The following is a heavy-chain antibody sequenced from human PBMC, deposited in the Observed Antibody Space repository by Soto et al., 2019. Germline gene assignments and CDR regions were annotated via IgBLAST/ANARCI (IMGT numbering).Heavy chain of an antibody. V-gene: IGHV4-31*03. CDR1: GGSISSGGYY. CDR2: IYYSGST. CDR3: ASSSGARYYDY. Sequence: QVQLQESGPGLVKPSQTLSLTCTVSGGSISSGGYYWSWIRQHPGKGLEWIGYIYYSGSTYYNPSLQCRVTISVDTAKNQYSLKLSSVTAADTAVYYCASSSGARYYDYWGQGTLVTVSS. J-gene: IGHJ4*02. D-gene: IGHD2-15*01.